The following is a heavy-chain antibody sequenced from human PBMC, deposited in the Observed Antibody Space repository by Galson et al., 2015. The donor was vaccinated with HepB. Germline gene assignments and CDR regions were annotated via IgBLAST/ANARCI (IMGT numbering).Heavy chain of an antibody. CDR1: GVSSSSYA. CDR3: ARGPHYYYYYMDV. J-gene: IGHJ6*03. V-gene: IGHV3-21*01. Sequence: SLRLSCAASGVSSSSYAMNWVRQAPGKGLEWVSSISSSSSYIYYADSVKGRFTISRDNAKNSLYLQMNSLRAEDTAVYYCARGPHYYYYYMDVWGKGTTVTVSS. CDR2: ISSSSSYI.